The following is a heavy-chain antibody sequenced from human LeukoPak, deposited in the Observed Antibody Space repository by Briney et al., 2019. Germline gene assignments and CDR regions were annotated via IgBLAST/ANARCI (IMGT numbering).Heavy chain of an antibody. D-gene: IGHD3-3*01. J-gene: IGHJ6*03. CDR3: ARASDFWSGYYAEYYYYMDV. Sequence: SETLSLTCTVSGGSISSYYWSWIRQPAGKGLEWIGRIYTSGSTNYNPSLKSRVTISVDTSKNQFSLKLSSVTAADTAVYYCARASDFWSGYYAEYYYYMDVWGKGTTVTVSS. CDR1: GGSISSYY. V-gene: IGHV4-4*07. CDR2: IYTSGST.